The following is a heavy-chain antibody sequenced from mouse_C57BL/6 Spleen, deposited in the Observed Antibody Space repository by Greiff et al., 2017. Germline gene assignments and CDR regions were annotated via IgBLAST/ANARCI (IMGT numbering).Heavy chain of an antibody. D-gene: IGHD1-1*02. CDR3: ARYLRWHDGDY. Sequence: VQLQQSDAELVKPGASVKISCKVSGYTFTDYTIHWMKQRPEQGLEWIGYIYPRGGSTKYNEKFTGKATLTADKSSSTAYMQLNSLTSEDSAVYFCARYLRWHDGDYWGQGTTRTVSS. V-gene: IGHV1-78*01. CDR2: IYPRGGST. CDR1: GYTFTDYT. J-gene: IGHJ2*01.